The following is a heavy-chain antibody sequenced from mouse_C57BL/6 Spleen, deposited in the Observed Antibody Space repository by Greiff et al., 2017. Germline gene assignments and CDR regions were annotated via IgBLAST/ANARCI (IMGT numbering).Heavy chain of an antibody. CDR2: IDPNSGGA. J-gene: IGHJ2*01. D-gene: IGHD2-13*01. CDR1: GYTFTSYW. CDR3: ARRDCDWRYFDY. Sequence: QQSCKASGYTFTSYWMHWVKQRPGRGLEWIGRIDPNSGGAKYNEKFKSKATLTVDKPASTAYMQLSSLTTEDSAVYYCARRDCDWRYFDYWGQGTTLTVSS. V-gene: IGHV1-72*01.